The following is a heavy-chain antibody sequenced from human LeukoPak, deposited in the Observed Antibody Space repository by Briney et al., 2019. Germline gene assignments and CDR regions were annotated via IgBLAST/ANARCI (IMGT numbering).Heavy chain of an antibody. V-gene: IGHV3-23*01. D-gene: IGHD6-25*01. CDR2: ISGSGGST. Sequence: GGSLRLSCAASGFTFSSYAMSWVRQAPGKGLEWVSAISGSGGSTYYADSVKGRFTISRDNSKNTLYLQMNSLRAEDTAVYYCXKGXGYSSGQFDYWGQGTLVTVSS. CDR1: GFTFSSYA. CDR3: XKGXGYSSGQFDY. J-gene: IGHJ4*02.